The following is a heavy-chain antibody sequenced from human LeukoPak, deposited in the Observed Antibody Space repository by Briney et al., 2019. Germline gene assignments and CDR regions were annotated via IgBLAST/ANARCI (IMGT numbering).Heavy chain of an antibody. CDR1: GYTFTSNY. J-gene: IGHJ5*02. CDR2: ISPSGGST. Sequence: ASVKVSCKAFGYTFTSNYMHWVRQAPGQGPEWMGVISPSGGSTTYAQKFQGRVTMTRDMSTSTVYMELSSLRSEDTAVYYCARQAHPRLAHGFDPWGQGTLVTVSS. D-gene: IGHD5/OR15-5a*01. V-gene: IGHV1-46*01. CDR3: ARQAHPRLAHGFDP.